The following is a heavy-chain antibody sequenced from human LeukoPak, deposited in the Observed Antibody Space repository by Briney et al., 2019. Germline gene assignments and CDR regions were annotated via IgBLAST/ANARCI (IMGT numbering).Heavy chain of an antibody. D-gene: IGHD3-3*01. CDR1: GFTFSSYA. J-gene: IGHJ4*02. CDR3: ARDLRSAGDY. CDR2: INLDGSST. Sequence: GGSLRLSCAASGFTFSSYAMSWVRQAPGKGLEWVSRINLDGSSTAYADSVKGRFTISRDNAKNTLYLQMNSLRAEDTAVYYCARDLRSAGDYWGQGSLVTVSS. V-gene: IGHV3-74*01.